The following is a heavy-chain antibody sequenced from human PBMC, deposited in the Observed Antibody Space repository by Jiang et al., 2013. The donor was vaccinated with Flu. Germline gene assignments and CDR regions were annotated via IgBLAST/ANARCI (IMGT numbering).Heavy chain of an antibody. CDR2: ISAYNGNT. Sequence: GAEVKKPGASVKVSCKASGYTFTSYGISWVRQAPGQGLEWMGWISAYNGNTNYAQKLQGRVTMTTDTSTSTAYMELRSLRSDDTAVYYCARGMYYDILTGYFIGGIGMDVWGQGTTVTVSS. J-gene: IGHJ6*02. CDR1: GYTFTSYG. V-gene: IGHV1-18*04. CDR3: ARGMYYDILTGYFIGGIGMDV. D-gene: IGHD3-9*01.